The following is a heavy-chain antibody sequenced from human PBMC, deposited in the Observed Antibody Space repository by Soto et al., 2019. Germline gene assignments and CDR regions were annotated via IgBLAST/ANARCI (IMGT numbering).Heavy chain of an antibody. CDR2: ISSSSSYI. J-gene: IGHJ3*02. CDR3: ASYPAADAFDI. CDR1: GFTFSSYS. V-gene: IGHV3-21*01. Sequence: GGSLRLSCAASGFTFSSYSMNWVRQAPGNGLEWVSSISSSSSYIYYADSVKGRFTISRDNAKNSLYLQMNSLRAEDTAVYYCASYPAADAFDIWGQGTMVTVSS. D-gene: IGHD6-13*01.